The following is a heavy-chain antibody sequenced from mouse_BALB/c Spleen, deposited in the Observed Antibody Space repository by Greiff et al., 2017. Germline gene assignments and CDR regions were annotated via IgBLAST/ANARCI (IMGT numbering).Heavy chain of an antibody. CDR1: GFTFSSFG. D-gene: IGHD1-1*01. Sequence: EVHLVESGGGLVQPGGSRKLSCAASGFTFSSFGMHWVRQAPEKGLEWVAYISSGSSTIYYADTVKGRFTISRDNPKNTLFLQMTSLRSEDTAMYYCARGITTVSPYAMDYWGQGTSVTVSS. CDR3: ARGITTVSPYAMDY. J-gene: IGHJ4*01. CDR2: ISSGSSTI. V-gene: IGHV5-17*02.